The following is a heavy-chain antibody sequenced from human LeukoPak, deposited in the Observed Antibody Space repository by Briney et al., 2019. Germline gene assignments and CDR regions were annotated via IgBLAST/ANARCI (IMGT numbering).Heavy chain of an antibody. CDR3: AKDSSSSNYYYGMDV. CDR1: GFTFSSHS. Sequence: GGSLRLSCAASGFTFSSHSMNWVRQAPGKGLEWVSAISGSGGRTYYADSVKGRFTISRDNSRNMLFLQMNSLRAGDTAVYYCAKDSSSSNYYYGMDVWGQGTTVTVSS. J-gene: IGHJ6*02. V-gene: IGHV3-23*01. D-gene: IGHD6-19*01. CDR2: ISGSGGRT.